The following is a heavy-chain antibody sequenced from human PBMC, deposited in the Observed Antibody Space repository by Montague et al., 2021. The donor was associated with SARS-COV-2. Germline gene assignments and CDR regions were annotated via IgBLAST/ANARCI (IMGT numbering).Heavy chain of an antibody. D-gene: IGHD3-3*01. J-gene: IGHJ3*01. Sequence: SETLSLTCAGDGGSFSGYYWTWIRQPPGKGLEWVGEINDRGSTNYNPSFESRLTMSVDTSKNQFSLRLKSVSAADTAVYYCARGQVTIFGVLIMLPAAGAVDVWGRGTTVTVSS. CDR3: ARGQVTIFGVLIMLPAAGAVDV. CDR1: GGSFSGYY. V-gene: IGHV4-34*01. CDR2: INDRGST.